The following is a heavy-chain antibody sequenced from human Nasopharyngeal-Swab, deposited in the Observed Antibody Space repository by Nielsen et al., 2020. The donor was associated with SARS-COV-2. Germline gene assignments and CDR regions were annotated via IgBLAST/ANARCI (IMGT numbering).Heavy chain of an antibody. V-gene: IGHV3-48*04. J-gene: IGHJ6*02. D-gene: IGHD6-19*01. CDR3: ARGGAVAGNDYYYGMDV. Sequence: GGSLRLSCAASGFTFSSYSMNWVRQAPGKGLEWVSYISSSSSTIYYADSVKGRFTISRDNAKNSLYLQMNSLRAEDTAVYYCARGGAVAGNDYYYGMDVWGQGTTVTVSS. CDR1: GFTFSSYS. CDR2: ISSSSSTI.